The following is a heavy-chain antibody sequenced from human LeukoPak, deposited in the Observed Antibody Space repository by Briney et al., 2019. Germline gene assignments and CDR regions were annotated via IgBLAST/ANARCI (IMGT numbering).Heavy chain of an antibody. CDR3: AKGFYGDYLNWFDP. V-gene: IGHV3-9*01. D-gene: IGHD4-17*01. CDR1: GFTFDDYA. Sequence: PGRSLRLSCAASGFTFDDYAMHWVRQVPGKGLEWVSGISWNSGSIGYADSVKGRFTISRDNAKNSLYLQMNSLRAEDTALYYCAKGFYGDYLNWFDPWGQGTLVTVSS. J-gene: IGHJ5*02. CDR2: ISWNSGSI.